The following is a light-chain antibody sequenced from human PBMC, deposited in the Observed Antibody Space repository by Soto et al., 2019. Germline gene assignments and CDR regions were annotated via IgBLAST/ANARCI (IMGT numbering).Light chain of an antibody. CDR1: SSDVGGYNY. CDR2: EVN. Sequence: QSVLTQPPSASGSPGQSVTISCTGTSSDVGGYNYVSWYQHNPGKAPKLIISEVNKRPSGVPDRFSGSKSGNTASLTVSGLQLEDEADYYCSSYGGINNSNFFFGTGTKVTVL. V-gene: IGLV2-8*01. J-gene: IGLJ1*01. CDR3: SSYGGINNSNFF.